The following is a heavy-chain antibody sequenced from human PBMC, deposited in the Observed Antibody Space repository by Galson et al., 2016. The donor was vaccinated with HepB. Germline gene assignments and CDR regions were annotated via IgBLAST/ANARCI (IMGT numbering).Heavy chain of an antibody. J-gene: IGHJ6*02. Sequence: SETLSLTCAVYGGSFSGYYWSWIRQPPKKGLEWIGEINHNGGTNYNPSLKSRVTISVDTSKNQFSLKLSSVTAADTAVYYCARHLRGGYGMDVWGRGTTVTISS. CDR2: INHNGGT. V-gene: IGHV4-34*01. CDR1: GGSFSGYY. D-gene: IGHD3-10*01. CDR3: ARHLRGGYGMDV.